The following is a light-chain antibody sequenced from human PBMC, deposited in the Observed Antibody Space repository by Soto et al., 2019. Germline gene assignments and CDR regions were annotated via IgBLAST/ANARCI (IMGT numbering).Light chain of an antibody. CDR1: QSISSN. CDR3: QQYNNWPLT. V-gene: IGKV3-15*01. Sequence: EIVMTQSPATLSVSLGERATLSCRASQSISSNLAWYQQKPGQAPRLLIYGASTRATALPARFSGSGSGTEFTLTISSLQSEDFAVYYCQQYNNWPLTFGGGTEVEIK. J-gene: IGKJ4*01. CDR2: GAS.